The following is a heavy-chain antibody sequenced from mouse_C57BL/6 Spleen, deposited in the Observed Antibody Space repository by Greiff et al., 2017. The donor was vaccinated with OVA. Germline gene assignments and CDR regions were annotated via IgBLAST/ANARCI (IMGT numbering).Heavy chain of an antibody. V-gene: IGHV1-55*01. Sequence: VQLQQSGAELVKPGASVKMSCKASGYTFTSYWITWVKQRPGQGLEWIGDIYPGSGSTNYNEKFKSKATLTVDTSSSTAYMQLSSLTSEDSAVYYCARSDGYYPPGWAYWGQGTLVTVSA. J-gene: IGHJ3*01. CDR2: IYPGSGST. CDR1: GYTFTSYW. CDR3: ARSDGYYPPGWAY. D-gene: IGHD2-3*01.